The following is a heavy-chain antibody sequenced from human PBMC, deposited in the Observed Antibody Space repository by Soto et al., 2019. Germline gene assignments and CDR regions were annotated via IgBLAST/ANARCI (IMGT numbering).Heavy chain of an antibody. J-gene: IGHJ6*02. CDR2: ISGSGGST. CDR1: GFTFSSYA. V-gene: IGHV3-23*01. Sequence: SLRLSCAASGFTFSSYAMSWVRQAPGKGLEWVSAISGSGGSTYYADSVRGRFTISRDNSKNTLYLQMNSLRAEDTAVYYCAKDHPSLVRSLDVWGQGTTVTVSS. D-gene: IGHD3-10*01. CDR3: AKDHPSLVRSLDV.